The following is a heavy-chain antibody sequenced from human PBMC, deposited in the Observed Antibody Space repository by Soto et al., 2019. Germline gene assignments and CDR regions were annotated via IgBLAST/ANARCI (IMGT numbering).Heavy chain of an antibody. J-gene: IGHJ4*02. CDR1: GFSISSGGYS. CDR2: IYHSERT. D-gene: IGHD3-22*01. V-gene: IGHV4-30-2*01. Sequence: SETLSLTCAVSGFSISSGGYSWIWIGQPPGKGLEWIGYIYHSERTYYNPSLKSRVTISVDRSKNQFSLKLSSVTAADTAVYYCARGRDGYKFDYWGQGTLVTVSS. CDR3: ARGRDGYKFDY.